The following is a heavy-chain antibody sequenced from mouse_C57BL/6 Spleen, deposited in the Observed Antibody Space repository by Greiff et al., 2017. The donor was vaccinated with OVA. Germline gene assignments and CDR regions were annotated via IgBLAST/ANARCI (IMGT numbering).Heavy chain of an antibody. CDR3: ARRIITTDYFDY. V-gene: IGHV3-6*01. D-gene: IGHD1-2*01. CDR2: ISYDGSN. CDR1: GYSITSGYY. J-gene: IGHJ2*01. Sequence: ESGPGLVKPSQSLSLTCSVTGYSITSGYYWNWIRQFPGNKLEWMGYISYDGSNNYNPSLKNRISITRDTSKNQFFLKLNSVTTEDTATYYCARRIITTDYFDYWGQGTTPTVSS.